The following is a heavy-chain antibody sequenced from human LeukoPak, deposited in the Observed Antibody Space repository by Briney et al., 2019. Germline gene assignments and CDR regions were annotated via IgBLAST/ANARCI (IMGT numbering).Heavy chain of an antibody. V-gene: IGHV3-11*01. D-gene: IGHD5-18*01. Sequence: GGSLRLSCAASGFAFSDYYMRWMRQTPGRRLEWLSYITNSGATRYYAGSVKGRFTISRDNSKNTLYLQMNSLRAEDTAIYYCAKTAGYDYGPTRTDYFDYWGQGTLVTVSS. CDR3: AKTAGYDYGPTRTDYFDY. CDR2: ITNSGATR. CDR1: GFAFSDYY. J-gene: IGHJ4*02.